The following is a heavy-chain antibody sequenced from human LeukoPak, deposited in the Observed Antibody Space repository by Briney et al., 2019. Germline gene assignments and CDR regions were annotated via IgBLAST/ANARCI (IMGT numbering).Heavy chain of an antibody. D-gene: IGHD3-10*01. J-gene: IGHJ5*02. CDR1: GFTVSSNY. V-gene: IGHV3-48*01. CDR3: AKAAGSLTDNNWFDP. CDR2: ISISSSTI. Sequence: GGSLRLSCAASGFTVSSNYMSWVRQAPGKGLEWVSYISISSSTIYYTDSVKGRFTISRDNSKNTLYLQMNSLRAEDTAVYYCAKAAGSLTDNNWFDPWGQGTLVTVSS.